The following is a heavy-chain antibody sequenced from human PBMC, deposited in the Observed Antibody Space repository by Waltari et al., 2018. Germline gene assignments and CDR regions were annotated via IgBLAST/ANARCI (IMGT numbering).Heavy chain of an antibody. CDR2: MNGDGSST. V-gene: IGHV3-74*01. D-gene: IGHD5-18*01. Sequence: EVQLVESGGGLVQPGGSLGLSCAASGFTFSSYWMHWVRQAPGKGLVWVSRMNGDGSSTTYADSVKGRFTISRDNAKNTLYLQMNSLRAEDTAVYYCARDGYTYGYGGMGVWGQGTTVTVSS. CDR1: GFTFSSYW. J-gene: IGHJ6*02. CDR3: ARDGYTYGYGGMGV.